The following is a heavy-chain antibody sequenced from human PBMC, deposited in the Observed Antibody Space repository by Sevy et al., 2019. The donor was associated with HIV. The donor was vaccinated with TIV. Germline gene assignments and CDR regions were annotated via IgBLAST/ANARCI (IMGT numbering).Heavy chain of an antibody. Sequence: GGSLRLSCAASGFTFSTYAMTWVRQAPGKGLEWVSVITISGGSTYYADSVKGRFTISRDNSKKTLYLQMNSLRAEDTAVYYCANQYSSGWTGAFDIWGQGTMVTVSS. CDR3: ANQYSSGWTGAFDI. V-gene: IGHV3-23*01. CDR2: ITISGGST. CDR1: GFTFSTYA. J-gene: IGHJ3*02. D-gene: IGHD6-19*01.